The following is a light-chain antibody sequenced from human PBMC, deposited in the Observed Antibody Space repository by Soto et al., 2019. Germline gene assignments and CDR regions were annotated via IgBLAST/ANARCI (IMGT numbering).Light chain of an antibody. CDR3: QQYGSSSWT. CDR2: GAS. J-gene: IGKJ1*01. V-gene: IGKV3-20*01. CDR1: QSVSSN. Sequence: EIVLTQSPATLSLSPGERATLSCRASQSVSSNLAWCQQKPGQAPRLLIYGASSRATGIPDRFSGSGSGTDFTLTISRLEPEDFAVYYCQQYGSSSWTFGQGTKVDIK.